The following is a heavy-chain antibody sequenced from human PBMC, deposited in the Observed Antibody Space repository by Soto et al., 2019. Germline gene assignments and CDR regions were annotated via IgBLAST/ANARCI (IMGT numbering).Heavy chain of an antibody. V-gene: IGHV1-69*01. D-gene: IGHD3-16*01. Sequence: QVQLVQSGADVKKPGSSVKVSCKTSGGSFGSSAISWVRQAPAQGLEWMGEIIPVFDKANYAQNFQGRLTITADEPTGTVFMQRSSLRSEDTAVYFCARLRRDWGDAVDLWVLGTFVTVSS. J-gene: IGHJ3*01. CDR3: ARLRRDWGDAVDL. CDR1: GGSFGSSA. CDR2: IIPVFDKA.